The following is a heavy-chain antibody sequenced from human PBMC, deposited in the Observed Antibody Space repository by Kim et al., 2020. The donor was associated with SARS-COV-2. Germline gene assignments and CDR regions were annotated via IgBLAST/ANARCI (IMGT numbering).Heavy chain of an antibody. CDR1: GFTVSSNY. V-gene: IGHV3-53*01. CDR2: IYSGGST. J-gene: IGHJ3*02. D-gene: IGHD6-13*01. CDR3: ARSIPPRYSSSWYGFGSAFDI. Sequence: GGSLRLSCAASGFTVSSNYMSWVRQAPGKALEWVSVIYSGGSTYYADSVKGRFTISRDNSKNTLYLQMNSLRAEDTAVYYCARSIPPRYSSSWYGFGSAFDIWGQGAVVTVSS.